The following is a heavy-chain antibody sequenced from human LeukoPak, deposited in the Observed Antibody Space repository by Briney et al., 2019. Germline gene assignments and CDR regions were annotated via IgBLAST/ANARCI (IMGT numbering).Heavy chain of an antibody. D-gene: IGHD3-22*01. CDR2: TYYSGSI. CDR1: GGSISSYY. CDR3: ARPYYYDSRIDP. V-gene: IGHV4-59*08. J-gene: IGHJ5*02. Sequence: SETLSLTCTVSGGSISSYYWSWIRQPPGKGLEWIGYTYYSGSINYNPSLKSRVTISVDRSKNQFSLNLSSVTAADTAVYYCARPYYYDSRIDPWGQGTLVTVSS.